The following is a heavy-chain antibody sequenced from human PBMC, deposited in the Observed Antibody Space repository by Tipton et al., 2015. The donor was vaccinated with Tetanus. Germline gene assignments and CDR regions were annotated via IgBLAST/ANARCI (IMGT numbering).Heavy chain of an antibody. Sequence: SLRLSCAASGGCISSGGYSWTWLRQAPGKGLEWVLYIRSRGDTIYYADSVKGRFTISRDNAKNLVLLQMNSLRAEDTAVYYCASATGGYRRYDYVDFWGQEALVAVSS. J-gene: IGHJ4*02. D-gene: IGHD5-12*01. CDR1: GGCISSGGYS. V-gene: IGHV3-11*01. CDR2: IRSRGDTI. CDR3: ASATGGYRRYDYVDF.